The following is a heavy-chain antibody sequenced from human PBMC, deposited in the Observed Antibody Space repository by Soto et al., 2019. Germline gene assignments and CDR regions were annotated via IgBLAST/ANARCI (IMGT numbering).Heavy chain of an antibody. CDR1: GGSISSSSYY. D-gene: IGHD3-10*01. CDR2: IYYSGST. J-gene: IGHJ4*02. Sequence: QLQLRESGPGLVKPSETLSLTCTVSGGSISSSSYYWGWIRQPPGKGLEWIGSIYYSGSTYYNPSLKSRVTISVDTSKNQFSLKLSSVTAADTAVYYFARLVRQNYYGSVPFDYWGQGTLVTVSS. V-gene: IGHV4-39*01. CDR3: ARLVRQNYYGSVPFDY.